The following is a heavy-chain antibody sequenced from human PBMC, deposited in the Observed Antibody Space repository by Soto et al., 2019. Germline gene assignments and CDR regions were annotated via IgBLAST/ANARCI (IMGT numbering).Heavy chain of an antibody. CDR1: GGTFSSYA. CDR2: IIPIFGTA. CDR3: ARSSPPLSRITMIVVVPGAFDI. J-gene: IGHJ3*02. Sequence: SVKVSCKASGGTFSSYAISWVRQAPGQGLEWMGGIIPIFGTANYAQKFQGRVTITADKSTSTAYMELSSLRSEDTAVYYCARSSPPLSRITMIVVVPGAFDIWGQGTMVTVS. D-gene: IGHD3-22*01. V-gene: IGHV1-69*06.